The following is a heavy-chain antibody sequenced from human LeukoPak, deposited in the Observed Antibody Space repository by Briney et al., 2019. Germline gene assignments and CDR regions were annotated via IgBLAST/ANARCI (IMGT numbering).Heavy chain of an antibody. CDR2: IKQDGSEK. CDR1: GVTFSIYW. D-gene: IGHD2-2*01. Sequence: GGSLRLSCAASGVTFSIYWMSWVRQAPGKGLEWVANIKQDGSEKYYVDSVKGRFTISRDNAKNSLYLQMNSLRAEDTAVYYCARALDSSSSRYQAFEYWGQGTLVTVSS. J-gene: IGHJ4*02. V-gene: IGHV3-7*01. CDR3: ARALDSSSSRYQAFEY.